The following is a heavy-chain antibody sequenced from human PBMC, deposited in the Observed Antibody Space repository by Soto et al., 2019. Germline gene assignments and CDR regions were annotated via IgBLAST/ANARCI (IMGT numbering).Heavy chain of an antibody. D-gene: IGHD3-10*01. CDR1: GGSISSYY. Sequence: QVPLQESGPGLVKPSETLSLSCTVSGGSISSYYWSWIRQPPGKGLEWIGYVHDSWGSQYNPSLTSRVAISLDTSKRQFPLNLPSVTATATAVYYCVRPGFGALPGLVDVWGQGTTVTVSS. J-gene: IGHJ6*02. V-gene: IGHV4-59*08. CDR2: VHDSWGS. CDR3: VRPGFGALPGLVDV.